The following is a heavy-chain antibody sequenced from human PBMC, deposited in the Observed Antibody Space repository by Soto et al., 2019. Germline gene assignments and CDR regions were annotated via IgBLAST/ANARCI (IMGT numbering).Heavy chain of an antibody. CDR3: ARGEVRGVIYYGMDV. CDR2: IGTAGDT. J-gene: IGHJ6*02. Sequence: GGSLRLSCAASGFTFSSYDMHWVRQATRKGLEWVSAIGTAGDTYYPGSVKGRFTISRENAKNSLYLQMNSLRAGDTAVYYCARGEVRGVIYYGMDVWGQGTTVTVSS. V-gene: IGHV3-13*01. CDR1: GFTFSSYD. D-gene: IGHD3-10*01.